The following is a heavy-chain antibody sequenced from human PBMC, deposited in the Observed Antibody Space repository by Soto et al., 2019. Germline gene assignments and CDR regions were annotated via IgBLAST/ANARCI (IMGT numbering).Heavy chain of an antibody. CDR2: IYTSGST. Sequence: SETLSLTCTVSGGSISSYYWSWIRQPAGKGLEWIGRIYTSGSTNYNPSLKSRVTMSVDTSKNQFSLKLSSVTAADTAVYYCARDDYGGNSGAFDIWGQGTMVTVSS. J-gene: IGHJ3*02. CDR1: GGSISSYY. CDR3: ARDDYGGNSGAFDI. D-gene: IGHD4-17*01. V-gene: IGHV4-4*07.